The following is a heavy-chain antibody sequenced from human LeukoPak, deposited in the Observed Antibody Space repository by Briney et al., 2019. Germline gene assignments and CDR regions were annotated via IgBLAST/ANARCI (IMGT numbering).Heavy chain of an antibody. D-gene: IGHD3-22*01. CDR2: ISYDGSNK. Sequence: GGSLRLSCAASGFTFSNYAVHWVRQAPGKGPEWVTIISYDGSNKYYADSVKGRFTISRDNSKNTLYLQMNSLRAEDTAVYYCARGAGRYYDSSGSLFDIWGRGTMVTVSS. V-gene: IGHV3-30*04. CDR1: GFTFSNYA. CDR3: ARGAGRYYDSSGSLFDI. J-gene: IGHJ3*02.